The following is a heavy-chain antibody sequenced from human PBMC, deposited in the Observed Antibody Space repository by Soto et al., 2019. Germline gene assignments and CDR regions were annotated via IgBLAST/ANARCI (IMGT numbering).Heavy chain of an antibody. J-gene: IGHJ6*04. D-gene: IGHD5-12*01. V-gene: IGHV4-59*01. CDR3: AREAWEIVGVRYYYNGMEV. CDR2: IYYSGST. CDR1: GGSISSYY. Sequence: SETLSLTCTVSGGSISSYYWSWIRQPPGKGLEWIGYIYYSGSTNYNPSLKSRVTISVDTSKNQFSLKLSSVTAADTAVYYCAREAWEIVGVRYYYNGMEVPGKGTTVT.